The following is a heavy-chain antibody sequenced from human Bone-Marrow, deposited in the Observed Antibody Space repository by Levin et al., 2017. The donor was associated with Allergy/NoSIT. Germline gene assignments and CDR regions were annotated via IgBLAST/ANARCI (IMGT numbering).Heavy chain of an antibody. V-gene: IGHV4-34*01. D-gene: IGHD3-16*01. CDR3: ARVEVDNPGENYYYYYYMDV. CDR1: GGSFSGYY. Sequence: SQTLSLTCAVYGGSFSGYYWSWIRQPPGKGLEWIGEINHSGSTNYNPSLKSRVTISVDTSKNQFSLKLSSVTAADTAVYYCARVEVDNPGENYYYYYYMDVWGKGTTVTVSS. CDR2: INHSGST. J-gene: IGHJ6*03.